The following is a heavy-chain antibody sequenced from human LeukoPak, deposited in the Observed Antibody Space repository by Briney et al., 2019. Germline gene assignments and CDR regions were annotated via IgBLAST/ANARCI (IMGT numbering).Heavy chain of an antibody. V-gene: IGHV3-23*01. CDR3: AKAHSISWPYAFDS. D-gene: IGHD6-13*01. CDR1: GFIFSNYA. CDR2: ISGNGGRT. Sequence: SGGSLRLSCAASGFIFSNYAMAWVRQAPGKGLEWVSAISGNGGRTYSADSVQGRFTISRDNSKNTVYLQMDNLRAEDSAMYYCAKAHSISWPYAFDSWGQGTLVTVSS. J-gene: IGHJ4*02.